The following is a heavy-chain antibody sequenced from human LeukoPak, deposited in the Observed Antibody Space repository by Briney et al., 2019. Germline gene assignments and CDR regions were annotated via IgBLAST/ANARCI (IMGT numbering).Heavy chain of an antibody. CDR2: IIPIFGTA. J-gene: IGHJ5*02. V-gene: IGHV1-69*05. Sequence: SVKVSCKASGGTFSSYAISWARQAPGQGLEWMGGIIPIFGTANYAQKFQGRVTITTDESTSTAYMELSSLRSEDTAVYYCARARSPSSGYLLRDHNWFDPWGQGTLVTVSS. D-gene: IGHD3-22*01. CDR3: ARARSPSSGYLLRDHNWFDP. CDR1: GGTFSSYA.